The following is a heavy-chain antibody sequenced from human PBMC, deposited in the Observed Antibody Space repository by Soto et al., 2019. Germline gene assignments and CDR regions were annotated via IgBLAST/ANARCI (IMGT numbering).Heavy chain of an antibody. J-gene: IGHJ4*02. Sequence: VKVSCKASGGTFSSYAISWVRQAPGQGLEWMGGIIPIFGTANYAQKFQGRVTITADESTSTAYMELSSLRSEDTAVYYCARGCSGGSCYDYWGQGTLVTVSS. CDR3: ARGCSGGSCYDY. V-gene: IGHV1-69*13. CDR2: IIPIFGTA. CDR1: GGTFSSYA. D-gene: IGHD2-15*01.